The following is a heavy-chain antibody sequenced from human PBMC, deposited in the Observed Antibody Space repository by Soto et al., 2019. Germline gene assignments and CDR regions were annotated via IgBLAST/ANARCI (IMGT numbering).Heavy chain of an antibody. D-gene: IGHD2-2*01. CDR2: INHSGST. Sequence: SETLSLTCAVYGGSFSGYYWSWIRQPPGKGLEWIGEINHSGSTNYNPSLKSRVTISVDTSKNQLSLKLSSVTAADTAVYYCARQGVPADYTDYWGQGTLVTVSS. CDR3: ARQGVPADYTDY. J-gene: IGHJ4*02. CDR1: GGSFSGYY. V-gene: IGHV4-34*01.